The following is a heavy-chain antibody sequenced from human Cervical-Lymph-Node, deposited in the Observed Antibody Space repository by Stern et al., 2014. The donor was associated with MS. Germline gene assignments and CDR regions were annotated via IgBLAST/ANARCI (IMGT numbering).Heavy chain of an antibody. CDR2: INPNSGGT. CDR1: GYTFTGYY. D-gene: IGHD3-16*01. Sequence: QVQLVQSGAEVKKPGASVKVSCKASGYTFTGYYMHWVRQAPGQGLEWMGWINPNSGGTNYAQKFQGWVTMTRDTSISTAYMELSRLRSDDTAVYYCARDFLGEGSSEDYGMDVWGQGTTVTVSS. V-gene: IGHV1-2*04. J-gene: IGHJ6*02. CDR3: ARDFLGEGSSEDYGMDV.